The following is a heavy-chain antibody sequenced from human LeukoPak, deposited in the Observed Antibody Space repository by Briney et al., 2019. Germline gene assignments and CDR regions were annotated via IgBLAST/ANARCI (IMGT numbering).Heavy chain of an antibody. CDR3: ARKGLLGSGKPWFDP. V-gene: IGHV1-8*01. CDR1: GYTFTSYD. J-gene: IGHJ5*02. D-gene: IGHD2-15*01. CDR2: MNPNSGNT. Sequence: ASVKVSSKASGYTFTSYDINWVRQASGQGLEWMGWMNPNSGNTASAQKFQGRVTMTTNTSISTAYMELTGLRSEDTAMYFCARKGLLGSGKPWFDPWGQGTLVTVSS.